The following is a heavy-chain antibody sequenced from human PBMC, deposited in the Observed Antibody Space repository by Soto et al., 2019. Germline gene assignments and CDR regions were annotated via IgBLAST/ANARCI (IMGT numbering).Heavy chain of an antibody. CDR2: IIPMSGFA. Sequence: QVQLVQSGAEVRKPGSSVKVSCKASGGTFSSYTVNWVRQAPGHGLEWMGSIIPMSGFAHYAEKFQGKVTITAEKASNTVYMELSSLRIDDTAVFYCATTVVRGANWFDPWGQGTLVTVSS. D-gene: IGHD3-10*01. CDR1: GGTFSSYT. V-gene: IGHV1-69*02. CDR3: ATTVVRGANWFDP. J-gene: IGHJ5*02.